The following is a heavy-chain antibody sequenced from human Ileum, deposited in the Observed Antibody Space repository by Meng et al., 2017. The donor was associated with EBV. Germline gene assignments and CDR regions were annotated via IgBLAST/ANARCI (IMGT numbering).Heavy chain of an antibody. J-gene: IGHJ4*02. CDR1: VGSNSSSNC. Sequence: QVHMRGLGHVRGKHSGPLSPTAACSVGSNSSSNCWSWVRQPPGKGLEWIGEIYHSGSTNYNPSLKSRVTISVDKSKNQFSLNLSSVTAADTAVYYCARVGQWLPIDYWGQGTLVTVSS. V-gene: IGHV4-4*02. CDR3: ARVGQWLPIDY. CDR2: IYHSGST. D-gene: IGHD6-19*01.